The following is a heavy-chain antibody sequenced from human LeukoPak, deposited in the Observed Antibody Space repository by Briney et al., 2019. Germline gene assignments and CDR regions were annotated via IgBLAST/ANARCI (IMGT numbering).Heavy chain of an antibody. Sequence: ASVKVSCKASGGTFSSYAISWVRQAPGQGLECLGGINTNTGNPTYGQGFTGRFVFSFDTSVGTAYLEISSLKAEDTAIYYCARSRRVVVPSTLNSADDYYYYMDVWGKGTTVTVSS. V-gene: IGHV7-4-1*02. D-gene: IGHD2-15*01. J-gene: IGHJ6*03. CDR2: INTNTGNP. CDR1: GGTFSSYA. CDR3: ARSRRVVVPSTLNSADDYYYYMDV.